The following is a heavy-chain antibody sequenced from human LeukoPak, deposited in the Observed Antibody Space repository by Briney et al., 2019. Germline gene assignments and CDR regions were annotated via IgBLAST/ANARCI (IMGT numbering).Heavy chain of an antibody. CDR2: INHSGST. V-gene: IGHV4-34*01. J-gene: IGHJ6*03. Sequence: PSETLSLTCAVYGGSSSGYYWSWIRQPPGKGLEWIGEINHSGSTNYNPSLKSRVTISVDTSKNQFSLKLSSVTAADTAVYYCARRTGYMDVWGKGTTVTISS. CDR1: GGSSSGYY. CDR3: ARRTGYMDV.